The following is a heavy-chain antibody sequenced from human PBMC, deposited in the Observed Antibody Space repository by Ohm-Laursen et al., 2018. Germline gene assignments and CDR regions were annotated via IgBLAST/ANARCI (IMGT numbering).Heavy chain of an antibody. CDR3: ARGSIRFLEWLSNFDY. Sequence: GSLRLSCAASGFTFSSYEMNWVRRAPGKGLEWVSAISEDGRSTFYANAVKGRFTISRDNSKNTMFLQMNSLRVEDTALYFCARGSIRFLEWLSNFDYWGQGTLVAVSS. D-gene: IGHD3-3*01. CDR1: GFTFSSYE. J-gene: IGHJ4*02. V-gene: IGHV3-23*01. CDR2: ISEDGRST.